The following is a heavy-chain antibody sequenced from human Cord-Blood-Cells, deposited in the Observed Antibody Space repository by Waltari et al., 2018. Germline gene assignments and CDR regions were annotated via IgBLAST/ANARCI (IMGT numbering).Heavy chain of an antibody. V-gene: IGHV3-74*01. Sequence: EVQLVESGGGVVQPGGSLRLSCAASGFTFSSSWIPWVRQAPGKGLVWVSRINSDGSSTSYADSVKGRFTISRDNAKNTLYLQMNSLRAEDTAVYYCARGGDYSNAFDIWGQGTMVTVSS. CDR1: GFTFSSSW. D-gene: IGHD4-4*01. J-gene: IGHJ3*02. CDR2: INSDGSST. CDR3: ARGGDYSNAFDI.